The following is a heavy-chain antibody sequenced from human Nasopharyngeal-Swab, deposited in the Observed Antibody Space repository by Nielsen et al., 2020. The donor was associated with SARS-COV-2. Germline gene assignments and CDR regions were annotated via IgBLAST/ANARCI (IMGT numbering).Heavy chain of an antibody. CDR3: ARQETVMVSYFFDY. J-gene: IGHJ4*02. Sequence: SETLSLTCAVDGWSFSGYYWIWIRHPPGKGLEWIGSIFYSGTTYLNPSLKSRVTISVDTSKNQFSLRLRSVTAADAALYYCARQETVMVSYFFDYWGRGTLVTVSS. D-gene: IGHD5-18*01. CDR1: GWSFSGYY. V-gene: IGHV4-34*12. CDR2: IFYSGTT.